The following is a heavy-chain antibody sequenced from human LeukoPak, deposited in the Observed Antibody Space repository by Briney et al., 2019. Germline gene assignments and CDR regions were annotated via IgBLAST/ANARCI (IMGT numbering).Heavy chain of an antibody. CDR1: GGSISSYY. CDR2: IYYSGST. V-gene: IGHV4-59*01. CDR3: ASSITMVRGVIRYNGMDV. J-gene: IGHJ6*04. D-gene: IGHD3-10*01. Sequence: SETLSLTCTVSGGSISSYYWSWIRQPPGKGLEWIGYIYYSGSTNYNPSLKSRVTISVDTSKNQFSLKLSSVTAADTAVYYCASSITMVRGVIRYNGMDVWGKGTTVTVSS.